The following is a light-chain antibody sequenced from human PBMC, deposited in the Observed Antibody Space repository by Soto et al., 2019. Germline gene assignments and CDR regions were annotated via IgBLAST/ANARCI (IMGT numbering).Light chain of an antibody. CDR2: WAS. CDR1: QSILYRSNNKNY. Sequence: DIVMTQPPDSLAVSLGERATINCKSSQSILYRSNNKNYLAWYQHKPGQPPKLLVYWASTRESGVPDRFSGSGSGADFTLTISSLQAEDVAVYYCQQYYSTPRTFGQGTKVEIK. V-gene: IGKV4-1*01. CDR3: QQYYSTPRT. J-gene: IGKJ1*01.